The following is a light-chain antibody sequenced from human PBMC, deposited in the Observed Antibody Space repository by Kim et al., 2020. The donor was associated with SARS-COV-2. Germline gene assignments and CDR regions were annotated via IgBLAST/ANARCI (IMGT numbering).Light chain of an antibody. CDR3: CSYAGSSTWV. Sequence: QSALTQPASVSGSPGQSITISCTGTSSDVGYYKLVSWYQQPPGKAPKLMIYEVSKRPSGVSNRFSGSKSGNTASLTISGLQAEDEADYYCCSYAGSSTWVFGGGTQLTVL. J-gene: IGLJ3*02. CDR2: EVS. V-gene: IGLV2-23*02. CDR1: SSDVGYYKL.